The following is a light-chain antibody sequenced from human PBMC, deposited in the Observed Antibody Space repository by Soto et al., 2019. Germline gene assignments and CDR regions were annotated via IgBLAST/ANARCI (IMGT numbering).Light chain of an antibody. CDR2: AVI. CDR3: SSYTSSGGWV. J-gene: IGLJ3*02. Sequence: QSALTQPASVSGSPGQSITISCTGTSSDVGGYDFVSWYQHHPAKAPKLMIYAVIYRPSGVSNRFSGSKSGNTASLTISGLQAEDEADYYCSSYTSSGGWVFGGGTKLTVL. CDR1: SSDVGGYDF. V-gene: IGLV2-14*01.